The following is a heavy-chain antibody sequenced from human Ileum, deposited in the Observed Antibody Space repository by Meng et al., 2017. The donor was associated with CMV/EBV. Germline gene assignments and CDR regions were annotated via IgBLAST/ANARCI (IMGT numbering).Heavy chain of an antibody. CDR3: AKREASASLDY. V-gene: IGHV3-30*02. CDR2: IRFDAKDQ. D-gene: IGHD5-24*01. J-gene: IGHJ4*02. CDR1: GFNFDSYG. Sequence: GESLKISCAASGFNFDSYGMHWVRQAPGKGLEWLAFIRFDAKDQYYSDSVKGRFTISRDNAMSTLYLQMDGLRPDDTAVYYCAKREASASLDYWGQGTLVNVSS.